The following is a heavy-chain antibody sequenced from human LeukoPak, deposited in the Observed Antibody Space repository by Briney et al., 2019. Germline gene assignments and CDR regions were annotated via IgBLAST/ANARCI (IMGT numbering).Heavy chain of an antibody. CDR1: GFTFSSYG. Sequence: GGSLRLSCAASGFTFSSYGMHWVRQAPGKGLEWVAFEHFDGTTKYSGDPVKGRFTVSRDNSKDILYLQMDSLRPEDTAVYYCAKDQCTRTRCDGYPGHWGQGTLVAVSS. J-gene: IGHJ4*02. D-gene: IGHD2-2*03. V-gene: IGHV3-30*02. CDR2: EHFDGTTK. CDR3: AKDQCTRTRCDGYPGH.